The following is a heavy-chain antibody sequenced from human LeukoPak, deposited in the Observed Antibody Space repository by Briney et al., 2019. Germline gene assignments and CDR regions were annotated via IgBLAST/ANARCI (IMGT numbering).Heavy chain of an antibody. V-gene: IGHV3-23*01. CDR3: AKSGRYCSGDRCYQEASLDY. D-gene: IGHD2-15*01. CDR1: GFTFSSYS. CDR2: ISGGAVST. J-gene: IGHJ4*02. Sequence: TGGSLRLSCAASGFTFSSYSMNWVRQAPGKGLEWVSGISGGAVSTNYADSVKGRFTISRDNSKNTLYLQMNSLRAEDTAVYYCAKSGRYCSGDRCYQEASLDYWGQGTLVTVSS.